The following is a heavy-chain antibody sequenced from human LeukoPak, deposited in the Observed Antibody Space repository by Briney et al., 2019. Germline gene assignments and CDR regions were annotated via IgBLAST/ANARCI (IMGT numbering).Heavy chain of an antibody. CDR2: ISSSSGYT. J-gene: IGHJ4*02. CDR1: GFTFTDYY. CDR3: ARSLESYFDY. V-gene: IGHV3-11*03. Sequence: KPGGSLRLSCAASGFTFTDYYMSWIRQAPGKGLEWVSYISSSSGYTNYADSVRGRFTISRDNAKNSLYLQMNSLRAEDTAVYYCARSLESYFDYWGQGTLVTASS.